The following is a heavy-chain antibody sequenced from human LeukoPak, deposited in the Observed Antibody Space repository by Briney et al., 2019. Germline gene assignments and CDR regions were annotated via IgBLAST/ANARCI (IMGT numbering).Heavy chain of an antibody. CDR1: GLSVSTNY. CDR3: ARRQDDSPLGY. V-gene: IGHV3-53*01. J-gene: IGHJ4*02. CDR2: IYSSGST. D-gene: IGHD3-9*01. Sequence: GGSLRLSCAASGLSVSTNYMSWVRQAPGKGLEWVSVIYSSGSTYYADSVKGRFTISRDTSENTVYLQMNSLRADDTAVYYCARRQDDSPLGYWGQGTLVTVSS.